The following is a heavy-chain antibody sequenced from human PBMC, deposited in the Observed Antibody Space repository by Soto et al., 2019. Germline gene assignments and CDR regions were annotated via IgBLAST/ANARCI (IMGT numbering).Heavy chain of an antibody. CDR1: GFTFSSYA. CDR3: ARIYSGYDRPSDDY. D-gene: IGHD5-12*01. CDR2: ISYDGSNK. Sequence: GGSLRLSCAASGFTFSSYAMHWVRQAPGKGLEWVAVISYDGSNKYYADSVKGRFTISRDNSKNTLYLQMNRLRAEDTAVYYCARIYSGYDRPSDDYWGKGTLVTVSS. J-gene: IGHJ4*02. V-gene: IGHV3-30-3*01.